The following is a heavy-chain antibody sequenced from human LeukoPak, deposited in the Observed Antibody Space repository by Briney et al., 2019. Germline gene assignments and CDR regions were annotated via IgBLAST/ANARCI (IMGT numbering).Heavy chain of an antibody. J-gene: IGHJ6*03. V-gene: IGHV3-48*03. D-gene: IGHD6-19*01. CDR2: ISSSGSTI. CDR1: GFTFSSYE. Sequence: GGSLRLSCAASGFTFSSYEMNWVRQAPGKGLEWVSYISSSGSTIYYADSVKGRFTISRDNAKNSLYLQMNSLRAEDTAVYYCARDQVAVADYYYYYMDVWGKGTTVTVSS. CDR3: ARDQVAVADYYYYYMDV.